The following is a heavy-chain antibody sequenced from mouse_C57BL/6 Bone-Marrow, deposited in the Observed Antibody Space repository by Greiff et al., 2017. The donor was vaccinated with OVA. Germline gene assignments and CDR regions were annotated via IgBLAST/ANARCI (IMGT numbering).Heavy chain of an antibody. CDR3: ASGTTLVVCFDY. Sequence: QVQLQQSGAELARPGASVKLSCKASGYTFTSYGISWVKQRTGQGLEWIGEIYPRSGNTYYNEKFKGKATLPADKSSSTAYMELRSLTSEDSAVYFCASGTTLVVCFDYWGQGTTLTGTS. CDR2: IYPRSGNT. CDR1: GYTFTSYG. V-gene: IGHV1-81*01. D-gene: IGHD1-1*01. J-gene: IGHJ2*01.